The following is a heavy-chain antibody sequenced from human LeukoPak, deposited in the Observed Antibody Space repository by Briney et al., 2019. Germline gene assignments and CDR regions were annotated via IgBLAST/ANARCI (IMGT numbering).Heavy chain of an antibody. V-gene: IGHV4-59*01. CDR1: GGSISSYY. CDR3: ARVSGWSVYYYYYMDV. Sequence: KSSETLSLTCTVSGGSISSYYWSWIRQPPGKGLEWIGYIYYSGSTNYNPSLKSRVTISVDTSKNQFSLKLSSVTAADTAVYYCARVSGWSVYYYYYMDVWGKGTTVTVSS. D-gene: IGHD6-19*01. CDR2: IYYSGST. J-gene: IGHJ6*03.